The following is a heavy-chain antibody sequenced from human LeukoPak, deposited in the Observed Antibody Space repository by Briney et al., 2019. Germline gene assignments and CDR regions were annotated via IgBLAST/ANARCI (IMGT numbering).Heavy chain of an antibody. CDR2: IWYDGSNK. J-gene: IGHJ4*02. CDR1: GVTFSSYG. D-gene: IGHD3-10*01. V-gene: IGHV3-33*08. Sequence: GGSLRLSCAASGVTFSSYGMHWVRQAPGKGPEWVAVIWYDGSNKYYPDSVKGRFTISRDNYKNTLYLQMNSLRAEDTVVYYCARDRITMVRRVIPLLQPWGQGTLVTVSS. CDR3: ARDRITMVRRVIPLLQP.